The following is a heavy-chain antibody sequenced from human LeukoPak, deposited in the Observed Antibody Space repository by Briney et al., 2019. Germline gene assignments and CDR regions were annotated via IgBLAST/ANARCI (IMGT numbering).Heavy chain of an antibody. J-gene: IGHJ4*02. Sequence: PSETLSLTCAVYGGSFSGYYWSWIRQPPRKGLEWMGEINHSGSTNYNPSLKSRVTISVDTSKNQFSLKLSSLTAADTAVYYCARGRGVIAVAKGRLDYWGQGTLVTVSS. CDR1: GGSFSGYY. V-gene: IGHV4-34*01. CDR2: INHSGST. CDR3: ARGRGVIAVAKGRLDY. D-gene: IGHD6-19*01.